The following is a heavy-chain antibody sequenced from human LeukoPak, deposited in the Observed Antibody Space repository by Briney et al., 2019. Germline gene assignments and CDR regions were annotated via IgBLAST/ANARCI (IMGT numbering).Heavy chain of an antibody. D-gene: IGHD3-22*01. CDR2: INHSGGT. Sequence: SETLSLTCAVYGGSFSGFYWSWIRQPPGKGLAWIGDINHSGGTNYIPSLKSRVTISVDTSKNQFSLKLSSVTAADTAVYYCARGGYYYDSSGYYRFDYWGQGTLVTVSS. CDR3: ARGGYYYDSSGYYRFDY. V-gene: IGHV4-34*01. CDR1: GGSFSGFY. J-gene: IGHJ4*02.